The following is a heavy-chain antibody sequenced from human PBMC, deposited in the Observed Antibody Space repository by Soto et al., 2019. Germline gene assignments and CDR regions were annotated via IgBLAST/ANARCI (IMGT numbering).Heavy chain of an antibody. CDR1: GCPFSSYG. V-gene: IGHV3-30*18. CDR3: AKDAGYCSSTSCYWTFDP. Sequence: GGSLRLSCAASGCPFSSYGMHWVRQAPGKGLEWVAVISYDGSNKYYADSVKGRFTISRDNSKNTLYLQMNSLRAEDTAVYYCAKDAGYCSSTSCYWTFDPWGQGTLVTVSS. J-gene: IGHJ5*02. CDR2: ISYDGSNK. D-gene: IGHD2-2*01.